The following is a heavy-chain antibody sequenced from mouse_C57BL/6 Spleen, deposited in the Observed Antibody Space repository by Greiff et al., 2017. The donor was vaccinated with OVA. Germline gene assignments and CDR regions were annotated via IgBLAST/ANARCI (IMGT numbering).Heavy chain of an antibody. CDR2: ISSGSSTI. CDR1: GFTFSDYG. J-gene: IGHJ3*01. D-gene: IGHD4-1*01. CDR3: ARMEVTGTLAY. Sequence: EVQRVESGGGLVKPGGSLKLSCAASGFTFSDYGMHWVRQAPEKGLEWVAYISSGSSTIYYADTVKGRFTISRDNAKNTLFLQMTSLRSEDTAMYYCARMEVTGTLAYWGQGTLVTVSA. V-gene: IGHV5-17*01.